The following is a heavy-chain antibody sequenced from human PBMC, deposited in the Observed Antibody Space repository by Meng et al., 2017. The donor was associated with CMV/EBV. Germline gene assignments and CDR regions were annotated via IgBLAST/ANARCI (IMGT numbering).Heavy chain of an antibody. Sequence: GGSLRLSCAASGFTFSSYEMNWVRQAPGKGLEWVSYISSSGSTIYYADSVKGRFTISRDNAKNSLYLQMNSLRAEDTAVYYCARGPNYDFWSGYYGGDYWGRGTLVTVSS. J-gene: IGHJ4*02. D-gene: IGHD3-3*01. CDR2: ISSSGSTI. V-gene: IGHV3-48*03. CDR1: GFTFSSYE. CDR3: ARGPNYDFWSGYYGGDY.